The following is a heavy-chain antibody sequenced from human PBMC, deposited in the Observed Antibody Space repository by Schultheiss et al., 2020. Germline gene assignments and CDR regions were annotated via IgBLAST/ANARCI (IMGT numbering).Heavy chain of an antibody. Sequence: GGSLRLSCAASGFTFSDYYMSWIRQAPGKGLEWVSYISSSGSYIYYADSVKGRFTISRDNAKNSLYLQMNSLRAEDTAVYYCARGPHYYDSSGYYRDSHYYFDYWGQGTLVTVSA. CDR2: ISSSGSYI. J-gene: IGHJ4*02. CDR3: ARGPHYYDSSGYYRDSHYYFDY. V-gene: IGHV3-11*04. D-gene: IGHD3-22*01. CDR1: GFTFSDYY.